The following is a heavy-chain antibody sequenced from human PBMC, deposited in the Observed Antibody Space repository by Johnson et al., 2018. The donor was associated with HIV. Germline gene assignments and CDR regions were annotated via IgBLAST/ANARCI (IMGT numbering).Heavy chain of an antibody. Sequence: VQLVESGGGLVQPGRSLRLSCAASGFTVSGNYMSWVRQAPEMGLVWVSIVYGGGNTYYADSVKGRFTISRDNAKNSLYLQMNSLRAEDTAVYYCAAITLDAFDIWGQGTMVTVSS. V-gene: IGHV3-66*01. CDR2: VYGGGNT. CDR1: GFTVSGNY. CDR3: AAITLDAFDI. J-gene: IGHJ3*02. D-gene: IGHD5-12*01.